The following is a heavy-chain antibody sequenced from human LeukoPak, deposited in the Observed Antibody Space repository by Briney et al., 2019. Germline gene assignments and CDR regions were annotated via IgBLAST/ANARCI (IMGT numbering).Heavy chain of an antibody. Sequence: PGGSLRLSCAASGFTFSSYSMNWVRQAPGKGLEWVSSISSSSSYIYYADSVKGRFTISRDNAKNSLYLQMNSLRAEDTAVYYCARDDYDSSGYQTTTWFDPWGQGTLVTVSS. CDR3: ARDDYDSSGYQTTTWFDP. CDR1: GFTFSSYS. V-gene: IGHV3-21*01. D-gene: IGHD3-22*01. J-gene: IGHJ5*02. CDR2: ISSSSSYI.